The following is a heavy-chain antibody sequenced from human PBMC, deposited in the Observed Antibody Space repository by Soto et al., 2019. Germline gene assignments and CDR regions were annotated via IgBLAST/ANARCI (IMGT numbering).Heavy chain of an antibody. CDR2: ISYDGSNK. D-gene: IGHD6-19*01. J-gene: IGHJ4*02. CDR3: AKDLAGIAVAGVDY. V-gene: IGHV3-30*18. CDR1: GFTFSSYG. Sequence: QVQLVESGGGVVQPGRSLRLSCAASGFTFSSYGMHWVRQAPGKGLEWVAVISYDGSNKYYADSVKGRFTISRDNSKNTLYLRMNSLRAEDTAVYYCAKDLAGIAVAGVDYWGQGTLVTVSS.